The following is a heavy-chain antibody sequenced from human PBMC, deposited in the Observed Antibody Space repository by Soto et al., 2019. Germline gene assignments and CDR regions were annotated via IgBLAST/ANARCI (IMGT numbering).Heavy chain of an antibody. CDR3: ARGGSGYHTGRGFAGTMDV. D-gene: IGHD3-22*01. J-gene: IGHJ6*02. CDR1: GYIFTGYG. Sequence: QAQVVQSGDEVKKPGASVKVSCKASGYIFTGYGISWVRQAPGQGLEWMGWISPYNGQTEFAQRLQGKLTMTTDTSKTTTFMELSNLRSDDTAVYYCARGGSGYHTGRGFAGTMDVWGQGTTVTVSS. V-gene: IGHV1-18*04. CDR2: ISPYNGQT.